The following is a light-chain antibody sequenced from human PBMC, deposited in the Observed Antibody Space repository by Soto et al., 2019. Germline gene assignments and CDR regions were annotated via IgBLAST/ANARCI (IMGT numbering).Light chain of an antibody. J-gene: IGKJ1*01. CDR1: QSVSSSY. CDR2: DAS. Sequence: EIVLTQSPATLSLSPGERATLSCGASQSVSSSYLAWYQQKPGQAPRLLIYDASNRATGIPARFSGSGSGTDFTLTISSLEPEDFAVYYCQQRSNWPWTFGQGTKVDI. CDR3: QQRSNWPWT. V-gene: IGKV3D-20*02.